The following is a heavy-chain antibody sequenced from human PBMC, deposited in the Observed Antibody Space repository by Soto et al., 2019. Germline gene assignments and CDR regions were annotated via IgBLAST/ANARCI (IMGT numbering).Heavy chain of an antibody. CDR2: INAGNGNT. CDR3: ARGSGYYYWDDY. CDR1: GYTFASYA. J-gene: IGHJ4*02. Sequence: ASVKVSCKASGYTFASYARQWVRQAPGQRLEWMGWINAGNGNTKYSQKFQGRVTITRDTSASTAYMELSSLRSEDKAVYYCARGSGYYYWDDYWGQGTLLTVSS. V-gene: IGHV1-3*01. D-gene: IGHD3-22*01.